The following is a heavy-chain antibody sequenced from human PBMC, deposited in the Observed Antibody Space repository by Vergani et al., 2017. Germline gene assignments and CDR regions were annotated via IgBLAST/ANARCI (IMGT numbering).Heavy chain of an antibody. CDR2: ISYDGSNK. V-gene: IGHV3-30-3*01. CDR3: ARGASGDYVSSFDY. D-gene: IGHD4-17*01. Sequence: QVQLLESGGGVVQPGRSLRLSCAASGFTFSSYAMHWVRQAPGKGLAWVAVISYDGSNKYYADSVKGRFTISRDNSKNTLYLQMNSLRAEDTAVYYCARGASGDYVSSFDYWGQGILVTVSS. J-gene: IGHJ4*02. CDR1: GFTFSSYA.